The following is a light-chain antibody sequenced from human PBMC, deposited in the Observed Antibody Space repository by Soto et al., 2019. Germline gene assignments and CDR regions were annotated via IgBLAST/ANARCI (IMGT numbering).Light chain of an antibody. J-gene: IGKJ4*01. CDR1: QSVFTN. CDR3: QQYNTSPT. V-gene: IGKV3-15*01. CDR2: GAA. Sequence: EVVLTQSPAILSVSPAERANLSCRPSQSVFTNLAWYQQKPGQAPMLLISGAATRATGLPARFSGSGSGTEFTLTIGILNSEDFAVYYCQQYNTSPTFGGGTKVEIK.